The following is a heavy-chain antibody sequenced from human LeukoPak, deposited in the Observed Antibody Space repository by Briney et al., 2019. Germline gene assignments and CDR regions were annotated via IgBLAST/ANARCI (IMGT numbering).Heavy chain of an antibody. J-gene: IGHJ3*02. D-gene: IGHD2-2*01. V-gene: IGHV3-7*01. CDR3: ARDSASCRGCAFDI. CDR1: EFTFTNFW. Sequence: GGSLRLSCAASEFTFTNFWMSWVRQAPGKGLEWVANTNRDGSEKYYVDSEKGRVTISRDNAMNFLYLQLNSLRVDDTAVYYCARDSASCRGCAFDIWGQGTVVTVSS. CDR2: TNRDGSEK.